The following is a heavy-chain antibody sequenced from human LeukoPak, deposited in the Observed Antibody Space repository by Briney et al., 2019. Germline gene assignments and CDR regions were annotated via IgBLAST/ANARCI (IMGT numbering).Heavy chain of an antibody. J-gene: IGHJ4*02. CDR2: MNPNSGNT. Sequence: ASVKVSCKASGYTFTGYDINWVRQATGQGLEWMGWMNPNSGNTGYAQNFQGRVTITRNTSISTAYMELSSLRSEDTAVYYCARGRGAGRGGWGAVAGSGQYWGQGTLVTVSS. D-gene: IGHD6-19*01. CDR1: GYTFTGYD. V-gene: IGHV1-8*03. CDR3: ARGRGAGRGGWGAVAGSGQY.